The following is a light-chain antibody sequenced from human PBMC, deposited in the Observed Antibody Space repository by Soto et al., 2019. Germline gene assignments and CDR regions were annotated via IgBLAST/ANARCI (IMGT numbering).Light chain of an antibody. J-gene: IGKJ4*01. CDR1: QGINSP. Sequence: DIQLTQSPSFLSASVGDRVTITGRASQGINSPLAWYQQMPGKVPNLLIYDASTLQSGVPSRFSGSGSGTEFTLTISSLQPEDFAASYCQQLNSHPFSVGGGTKVEIK. CDR2: DAS. CDR3: QQLNSHPFS. V-gene: IGKV1-9*01.